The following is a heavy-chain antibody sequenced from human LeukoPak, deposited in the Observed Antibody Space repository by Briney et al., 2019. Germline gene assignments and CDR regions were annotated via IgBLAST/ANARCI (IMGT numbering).Heavy chain of an antibody. J-gene: IGHJ4*02. CDR3: AKAGAYYDILTGYYISGFWGYYFDY. Sequence: GGSLRLSCAASGFTFDDYAMHWVRQAPGKGLEWVSGISWNSGSIGYADSVKGRFTISRDNAKNSLYLQMNSLRAEDTALYYCAKAGAYYDILTGYYISGFWGYYFDYWGQGTLVTVSS. CDR1: GFTFDDYA. V-gene: IGHV3-9*01. CDR2: ISWNSGSI. D-gene: IGHD3-9*01.